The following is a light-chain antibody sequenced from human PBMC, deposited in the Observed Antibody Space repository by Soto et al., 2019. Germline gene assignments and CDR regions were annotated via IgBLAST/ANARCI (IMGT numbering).Light chain of an antibody. CDR1: QSLTSSY. CDR3: KQYQQAPLT. Sequence: SMLSQSPREMATPSCRVLQSLTSSYLAWYLQKPGQAPRLLIYGGSSRATGVPDRFSGSGSGTDFTLTISRLEAEDVGVYYCKQYQQAPLTFGQGTKVDIK. CDR2: GGS. V-gene: IGKV3-20*01. J-gene: IGKJ1*01.